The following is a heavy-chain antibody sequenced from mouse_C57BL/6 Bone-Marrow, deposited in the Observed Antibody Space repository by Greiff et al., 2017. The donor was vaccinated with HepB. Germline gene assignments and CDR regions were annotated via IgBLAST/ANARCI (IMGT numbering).Heavy chain of an antibody. CDR3: ARGGLRLHYYAMDY. J-gene: IGHJ4*01. Sequence: LVESGAELARPGASVKLSCKASGYTFTSYGISWVKQRTGQGLEWIGEIYPRSGNTYYNEKFKGKATLTADKSSSTAYMELRSLTSEDSAVYFCARGGLRLHYYAMDYWGQGTSVTVSS. D-gene: IGHD3-2*02. V-gene: IGHV1-81*01. CDR2: IYPRSGNT. CDR1: GYTFTSYG.